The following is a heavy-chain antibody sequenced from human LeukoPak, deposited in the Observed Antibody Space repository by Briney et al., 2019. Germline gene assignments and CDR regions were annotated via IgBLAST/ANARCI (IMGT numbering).Heavy chain of an antibody. CDR2: IYHSGSA. Sequence: KPSETLSLTCTDSGASISDSDFFWAWVRQPPGKGLEWIGEIYHSGSANYNPSLKSRVTITTDTSKNQFFLKLISVTAADTAVYYCASLAEYSSTFDIWGQGTMVTVSS. D-gene: IGHD6-6*01. CDR1: GASISDSDFF. CDR3: ASLAEYSSTFDI. J-gene: IGHJ3*02. V-gene: IGHV4-39*07.